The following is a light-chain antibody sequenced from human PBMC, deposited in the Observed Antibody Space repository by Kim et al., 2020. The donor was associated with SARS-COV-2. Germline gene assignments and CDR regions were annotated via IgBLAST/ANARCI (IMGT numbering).Light chain of an antibody. CDR1: SLGKYY. V-gene: IGLV3-19*01. Sequence: SSELTQDPAVSVALGQTVRITCRGDSLGKYYASWYQQKPGQAPVLVIYGKNNRPSGIPDRFSGSSSGKTASLTITGAQAEDEADYYCNSRDTKGFHLVFG. CDR3: NSRDTKGFHLV. J-gene: IGLJ3*02. CDR2: GKN.